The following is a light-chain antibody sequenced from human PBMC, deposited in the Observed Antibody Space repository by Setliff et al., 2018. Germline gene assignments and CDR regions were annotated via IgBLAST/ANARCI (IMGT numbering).Light chain of an antibody. J-gene: IGLJ1*01. V-gene: IGLV2-14*03. CDR1: SNDVGGYNY. CDR3: CSYVRGSAYV. CDR2: AVT. Sequence: QSALTQPPSASGSPGQSVTISCTGTSNDVGGYNYVSWYKQHPGEAPQLMIYAVTTRPSGVSNRFSGSKSGKAASLTISGLQAEDEADYYCCSYVRGSAYVFGTGTKGTV.